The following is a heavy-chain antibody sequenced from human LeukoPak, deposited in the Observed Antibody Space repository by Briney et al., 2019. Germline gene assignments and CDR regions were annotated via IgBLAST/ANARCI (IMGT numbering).Heavy chain of an antibody. CDR2: ISAYNGNT. D-gene: IGHD3-22*01. CDR3: ARDSGDDSSGYYKYYFDY. J-gene: IGHJ4*02. CDR1: GYTFTSYG. Sequence: ATVKVPCKASGYTFTSYGISWVRQAPGQGREWMGWISAYNGNTNYAQKLQGRVTMTTDTSTSTAYMELRSLRSDDTAVYYCARDSGDDSSGYYKYYFDYWGQGTLVTVSS. V-gene: IGHV1-18*01.